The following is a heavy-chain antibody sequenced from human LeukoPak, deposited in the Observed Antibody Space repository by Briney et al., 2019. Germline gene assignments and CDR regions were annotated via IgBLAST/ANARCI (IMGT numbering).Heavy chain of an antibody. CDR1: GYTFTSYA. D-gene: IGHD6-13*01. V-gene: IGHV1-3*01. CDR2: INAGNGNT. CDR3: ARVSSSWSGSFGY. J-gene: IGHJ4*02. Sequence: WASVKVSCKASGYTFTSYAMHWVRQALGQRLEWMGWINAGNGNTKYSQKFQGRVTITRDTSASTAYMDLSSLRSEDTAVYYCARVSSSWSGSFGYWGRGTLVTVSS.